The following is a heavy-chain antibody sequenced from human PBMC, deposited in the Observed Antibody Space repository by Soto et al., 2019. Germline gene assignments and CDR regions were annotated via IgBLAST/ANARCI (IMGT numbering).Heavy chain of an antibody. CDR3: ARDFYGQRAAGWFDP. CDR1: GYSITNGYQ. J-gene: IGHJ5*02. D-gene: IGHD3-10*01. Sequence: SETLSLTCAVSGYSITNGYQWGWIWRPPGKGPEWIGSIYHDGDTRYNPSLESRVTISVDTSKNHFSLKLNSVTVADTAMYYCARDFYGQRAAGWFDPWGQGTLVTVSS. CDR2: IYHDGDT. V-gene: IGHV4-38-2*02.